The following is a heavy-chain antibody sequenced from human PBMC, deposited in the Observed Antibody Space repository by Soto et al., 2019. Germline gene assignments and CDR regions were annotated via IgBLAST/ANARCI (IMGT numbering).Heavy chain of an antibody. V-gene: IGHV3-53*02. CDR3: ARARDSATGTRINTMDV. CDR1: GLTVSTNY. J-gene: IGHJ6*02. Sequence: EVQLVETGGGLNQPGGSLRLSCAASGLTVSTNYLSWVRQAPGKGLEWVSIIYSDGSTFYGGSLRGRFTISRDNSKDTVYLPMYSLGAEDTAVYYCARARDSATGTRINTMDVWGQGTTVTVSS. CDR2: IYSDGST. D-gene: IGHD4-4*01.